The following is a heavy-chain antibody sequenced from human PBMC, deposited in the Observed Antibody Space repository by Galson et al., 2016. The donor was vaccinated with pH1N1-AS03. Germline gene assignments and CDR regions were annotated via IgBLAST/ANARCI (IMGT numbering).Heavy chain of an antibody. J-gene: IGHJ4*02. V-gene: IGHV1-69*06. CDR2: ILPIFGST. CDR1: GGPFSSYG. D-gene: IGHD1-1*01. Sequence: SVKVSCKVSGGPFSSYGINWVRQAPGRGLEWMGRILPIFGSTNYAQRFQGRVTVTADNSTGTAYLDLSSLRSDDTAVYFCARGRHPTGTLDYWGQGTPVIVSS. CDR3: ARGRHPTGTLDY.